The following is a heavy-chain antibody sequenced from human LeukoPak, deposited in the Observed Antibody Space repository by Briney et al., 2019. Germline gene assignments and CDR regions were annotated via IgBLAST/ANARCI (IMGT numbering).Heavy chain of an antibody. V-gene: IGHV3-30*02. CDR2: IWSGGNSK. CDR3: AKDISTQQLVPFP. D-gene: IGHD6-13*01. CDR1: GFTFSNYG. J-gene: IGHJ5*02. Sequence: PGGSLRLSCAASGFTFSNYGMHWVRLAPGKGLEWVAVIWSGGNSKYYTDSVKGRFSISIDNSKNTLYLQMNSLRAEDTAVYYCAKDISTQQLVPFPWGQGTLVTVSS.